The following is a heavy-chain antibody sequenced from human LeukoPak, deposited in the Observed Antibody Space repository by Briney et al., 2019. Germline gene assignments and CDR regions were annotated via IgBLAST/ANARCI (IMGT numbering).Heavy chain of an antibody. Sequence: GGSLRLSCAASGFTFSSYGMHWVRQAPGKGLEWVAVISYDGSNKYYADSVKGRFTISRDNSKNTLYLQMNSLRAEDTAVYYCAKKGGVAMGVFDYWGQGTLVTVSS. V-gene: IGHV3-30*18. CDR3: AKKGGVAMGVFDY. CDR1: GFTFSSYG. D-gene: IGHD3-3*01. CDR2: ISYDGSNK. J-gene: IGHJ4*02.